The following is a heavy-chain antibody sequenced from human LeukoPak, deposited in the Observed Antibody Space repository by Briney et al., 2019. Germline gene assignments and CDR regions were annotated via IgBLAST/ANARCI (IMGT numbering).Heavy chain of an antibody. Sequence: GASVKVSCKASGYTFTSYDINWVRQATGQGLEWMGWMNPNSGNTGYAQKFQGRVTMTRNTSISTAYMELSSLRSEDTAVYYCARGMGCSSTSCPWGAFDIWGQGTMVTVSS. CDR1: GYTFTSYD. V-gene: IGHV1-8*01. J-gene: IGHJ3*02. CDR2: MNPNSGNT. CDR3: ARGMGCSSTSCPWGAFDI. D-gene: IGHD2-2*01.